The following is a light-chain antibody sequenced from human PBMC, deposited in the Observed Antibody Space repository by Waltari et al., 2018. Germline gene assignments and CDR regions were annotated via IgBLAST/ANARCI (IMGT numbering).Light chain of an antibody. CDR2: EVS. CDR3: SSYTTSSAPGV. J-gene: IGLJ1*01. Sequence: QSALTQPASVSGSPGQSITISCSGTYSDVGASDFFSWYQQHPGKAPHLIIYEVSNRPSGISNRFSASKSGNTASLTISGLQAEDEADYYCSSYTTSSAPGVFGTGTRVTVL. CDR1: YSDVGASDF. V-gene: IGLV2-14*01.